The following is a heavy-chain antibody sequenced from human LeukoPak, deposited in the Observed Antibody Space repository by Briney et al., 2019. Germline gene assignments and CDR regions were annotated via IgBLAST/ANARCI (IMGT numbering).Heavy chain of an antibody. J-gene: IGHJ4*02. CDR1: GFTFSSYS. V-gene: IGHV3-21*01. CDR3: ARDELHTGTYFPFDY. Sequence: GGSLRLSCAASGFTFSSYSLNWVRLAPGKGLEWVSCISSSGSYIYYADSVKGRFTISRDNAKNSLYLQMNSLRAEDTAVYYCARDELHTGTYFPFDYWGQGTLVTVSS. CDR2: ISSSGSYI. D-gene: IGHD1-26*01.